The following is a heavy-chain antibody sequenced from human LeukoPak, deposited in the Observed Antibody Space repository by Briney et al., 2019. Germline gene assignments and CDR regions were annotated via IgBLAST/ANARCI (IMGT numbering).Heavy chain of an antibody. Sequence: PSETLSLTCTVSGGSISSYYWSWIRQPPGKGLEWIGYIYYSGSTNYNPSLKSRVTISVDTSKNQFSLKLSSVAAADTAVYYCATGRPSGYDDYYYGMDVWGQGTTVTVSS. CDR3: ATGRPSGYDDYYYGMDV. D-gene: IGHD5-12*01. J-gene: IGHJ6*02. V-gene: IGHV4-59*08. CDR2: IYYSGST. CDR1: GGSISSYY.